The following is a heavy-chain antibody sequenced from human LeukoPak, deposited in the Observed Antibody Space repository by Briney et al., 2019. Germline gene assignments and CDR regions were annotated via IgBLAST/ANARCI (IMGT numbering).Heavy chain of an antibody. CDR1: GYTFTSYG. V-gene: IGHV1-69*05. CDR2: IIPIFGTA. CDR3: ARDLASPDIVVVPASNWFDP. D-gene: IGHD2-2*01. J-gene: IGHJ5*02. Sequence: GASVKVSCKASGYTFTSYGISWVRQAPGQGLEWMGRIIPIFGTANYAQKFQGRVTITTDESTSTAYMELSSLRSEDTAVYYCARDLASPDIVVVPASNWFDPWGQGTLVTVSS.